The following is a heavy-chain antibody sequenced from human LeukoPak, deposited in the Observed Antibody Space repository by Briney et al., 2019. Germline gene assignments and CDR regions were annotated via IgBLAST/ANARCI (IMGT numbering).Heavy chain of an antibody. CDR3: TKDRGDVVSTMEY. D-gene: IGHD5/OR15-5a*01. V-gene: IGHV3-21*04. J-gene: IGHJ4*02. Sequence: GGSLRLSCAASGFTFSSYSMSWVRQAPGKGLEWVSSISSSSSYIYYADSVKGRFTISRDNAKNSLYLQMDSLRAEDTAVYYCTKDRGDVVSTMEYWGQGTLVTVSS. CDR2: ISSSSSYI. CDR1: GFTFSSYS.